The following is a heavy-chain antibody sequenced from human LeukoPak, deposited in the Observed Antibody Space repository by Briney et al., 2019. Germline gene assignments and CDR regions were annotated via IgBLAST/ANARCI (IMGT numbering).Heavy chain of an antibody. V-gene: IGHV3-30*02. CDR3: ARDYSNSGEKPPEVDY. Sequence: GGSLRLSCAASGFTFSSYGMHWVRQAPGKGLEWVAFIRYDGSNKYYADSVKGRFTISRDNSKNTLYLQMNSLRADDTAVYYCARDYSNSGEKPPEVDYWGQGTLVTVSS. CDR1: GFTFSSYG. J-gene: IGHJ4*02. CDR2: IRYDGSNK. D-gene: IGHD4-11*01.